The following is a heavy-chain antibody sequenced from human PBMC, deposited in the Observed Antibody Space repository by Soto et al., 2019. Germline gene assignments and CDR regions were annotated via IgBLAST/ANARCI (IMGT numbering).Heavy chain of an antibody. CDR3: ARDRWEQLVDY. CDR2: IWYDGSNK. CDR1: GFTFSSYG. D-gene: IGHD6-13*01. V-gene: IGHV3-33*01. Sequence: QVQLVESGGGVVQPGRSLRLSCAASGFTFSSYGMHWVRQATGKGLEWVAVIWYDGSNKYYADSVKGRFTISRDNSKNTLYLQMNSLRAEDTAVYYCARDRWEQLVDYWGQGTLVTVSS. J-gene: IGHJ4*02.